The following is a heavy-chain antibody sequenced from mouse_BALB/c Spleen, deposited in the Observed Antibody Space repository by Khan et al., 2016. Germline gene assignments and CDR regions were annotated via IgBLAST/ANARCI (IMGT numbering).Heavy chain of an antibody. CDR3: VREDYTYAMDY. D-gene: IGHD2-4*01. Sequence: EVQLVETGGGLVQPKGSLKLSCAASGFNFNNNVMNWVRQAPGKGLEWVARIRSKSSNYETNYADSVKDRFTISRDDSQSMLYLQMNNLKTEDTAMYYCVREDYTYAMDYWGQGTSVTVSS. CDR2: IRSKSSNYET. CDR1: GFNFNNNV. V-gene: IGHV10S3*01. J-gene: IGHJ4*01.